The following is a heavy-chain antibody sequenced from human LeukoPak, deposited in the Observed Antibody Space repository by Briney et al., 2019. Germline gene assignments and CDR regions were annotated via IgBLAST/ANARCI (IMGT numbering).Heavy chain of an antibody. D-gene: IGHD2-2*01. V-gene: IGHV3-30*18. CDR3: AKAWRLVTVVVPAAHARGY. J-gene: IGHJ4*02. Sequence: GGSLSLSCAASGFTFSNYGMHWVRQAPGKGLEWVAVISYDGSNKYYADSVKGRFTISRHNSKNTLHLQMNTLKAKDTAVYYCAKAWRLVTVVVPAAHARGYWGQGTLVTVSS. CDR2: ISYDGSNK. CDR1: GFTFSNYG.